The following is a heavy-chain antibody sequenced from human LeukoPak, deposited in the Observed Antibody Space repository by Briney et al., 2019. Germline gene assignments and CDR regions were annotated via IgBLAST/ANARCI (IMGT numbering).Heavy chain of an antibody. CDR1: GYTFTGYY. V-gene: IGHV1-2*02. D-gene: IGHD5-12*01. Sequence: ASVKVSCKASGYTFTGYYMHWLRQAPGQGLEWMGWINPNSGGTNYAQKFQGRVTMTRDTSISTAYMELSRLRSDDTAVYYCARGGARGYSGYASHFDYWGQGTLVTVSS. CDR3: ARGGARGYSGYASHFDY. CDR2: INPNSGGT. J-gene: IGHJ4*02.